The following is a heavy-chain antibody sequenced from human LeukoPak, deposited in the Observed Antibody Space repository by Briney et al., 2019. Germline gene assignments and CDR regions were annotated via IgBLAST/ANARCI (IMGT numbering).Heavy chain of an antibody. Sequence: GASVKVSCKASGYTFTGYYMHWVRQAPGQGLEWMGWINPNSGGKNYAQKFQGRVTMTRDTSISTAYMELSRLRSEDTAVYYCARDVGKDSGYDWMSVVYWGQGTLVTVSS. CDR2: INPNSGGK. J-gene: IGHJ4*02. CDR1: GYTFTGYY. V-gene: IGHV1-2*02. CDR3: ARDVGKDSGYDWMSVVY. D-gene: IGHD5-12*01.